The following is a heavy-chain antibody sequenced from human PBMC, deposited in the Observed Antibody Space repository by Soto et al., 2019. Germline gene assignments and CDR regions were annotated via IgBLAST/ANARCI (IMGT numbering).Heavy chain of an antibody. CDR3: ARDNFGSSGYYIVSGSMDV. CDR2: INPNSGGT. Sequence: ASVKVSCKASGYTFTGYYMHWVRQAPGQGLEWMGWINPNSGGTNYAQKFQDWVTMTRDTSISTAYMELSRLRSDDTAVYYCARDNFGSSGYYIVSGSMDVWGQGTTVTVSS. V-gene: IGHV1-2*04. CDR1: GYTFTGYY. J-gene: IGHJ6*02. D-gene: IGHD3-22*01.